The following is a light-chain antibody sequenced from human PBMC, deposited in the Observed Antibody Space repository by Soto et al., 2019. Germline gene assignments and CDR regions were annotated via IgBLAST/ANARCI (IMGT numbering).Light chain of an antibody. J-gene: IGKJ1*01. Sequence: EIVLTQSPGTLSLSPGERATLSCRASQSVSSSYLAWYQQKPGQAPRLLIYGASSRATGIPDRFSGSGSGTAFTLTISRLEAEDSAVYYCQQYGAAPRTFGQGTKVDIK. CDR3: QQYGAAPRT. CDR1: QSVSSSY. V-gene: IGKV3-20*01. CDR2: GAS.